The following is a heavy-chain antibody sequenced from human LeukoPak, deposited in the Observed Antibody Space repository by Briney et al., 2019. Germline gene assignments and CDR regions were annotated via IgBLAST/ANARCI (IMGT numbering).Heavy chain of an antibody. CDR1: GGTFSSYA. D-gene: IGHD3-22*01. CDR2: IIPIFGTA. J-gene: IGHJ3*02. CDR3: ARVRRAYYDSSGYYTALDAFDI. V-gene: IGHV1-69*06. Sequence: SVKVSCKASGGTFSSYAISWVRQPPGQGREWMGGIIPIFGTASYAQKFQGRVTITADKSTSTAYMELSSLRSEDTAVYYCARVRRAYYDSSGYYTALDAFDIWGQGTMVTVSS.